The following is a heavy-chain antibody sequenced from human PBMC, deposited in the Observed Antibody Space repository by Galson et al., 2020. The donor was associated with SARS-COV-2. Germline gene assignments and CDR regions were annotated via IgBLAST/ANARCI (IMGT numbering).Heavy chain of an antibody. D-gene: IGHD2-2*01. Sequence: GGSLRLSCAASGFTFSSYGMHWVRQAPGKGLEWVAFIRYDGSNKYYADSVKGRFTISRDNSKNTLYLQMNSLRSEDTAVYYCAKDGGWYCSSTSCYVYYGMDVWGQGTTVTVSS. CDR2: IRYDGSNK. V-gene: IGHV3-30*02. CDR3: AKDGGWYCSSTSCYVYYGMDV. J-gene: IGHJ6*02. CDR1: GFTFSSYG.